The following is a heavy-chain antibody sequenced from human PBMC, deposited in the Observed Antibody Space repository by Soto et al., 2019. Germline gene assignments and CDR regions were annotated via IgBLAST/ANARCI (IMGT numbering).Heavy chain of an antibody. CDR1: GDSISSGGYY. CDR2: IYYSGRT. Sequence: QVQLQESGPGLVKPSQTLSLTCTVSGDSISSGGYYWSWIRQHPGKGLEWIGYIYYSGRTYYSPSLKSRFTISVDTSKNQFSLKMSSVTAADTAVYYCARVVDGSGSYYFQHWGQGTLVTVSS. V-gene: IGHV4-31*03. CDR3: ARVVDGSGSYYFQH. J-gene: IGHJ1*01. D-gene: IGHD3-10*01.